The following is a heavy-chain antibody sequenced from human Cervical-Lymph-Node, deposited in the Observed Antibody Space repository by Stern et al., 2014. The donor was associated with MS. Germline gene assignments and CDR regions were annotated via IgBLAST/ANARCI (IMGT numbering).Heavy chain of an antibody. CDR1: EYTHNNYL. J-gene: IGHJ6*02. V-gene: IGHV1-46*02. D-gene: IGHD2-15*01. Sequence: QVQLGQSGSEVKKPGASVKVSCKASEYTHNNYLIHWVRQAPGQRPDWMGAINPSGATNYAQKVQDRVTMTTDASTSTFYMELSRLRSEDTAVYYCAVRYCSGGRCYSVPDVWGQGTTVIVSS. CDR3: AVRYCSGGRCYSVPDV. CDR2: INPSGAT.